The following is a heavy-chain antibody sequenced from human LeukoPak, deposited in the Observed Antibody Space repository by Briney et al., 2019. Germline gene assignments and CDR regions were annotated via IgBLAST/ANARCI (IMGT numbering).Heavy chain of an antibody. CDR3: ARQAVMVRGVINYYYYMDV. D-gene: IGHD3-10*01. CDR2: IYYSGST. CDR1: GRSISSRSYY. V-gene: IGHV4-39*01. Sequence: SETLSLTCTVSGRSISSRSYYWGWIRQPPGKGLEWIGSIYYSGSTYYNSSLESRVTISVDTSKSQFTLKVRSVTAADTAVYYCARQAVMVRGVINYYYYMDVWGKGTTVTISS. J-gene: IGHJ6*03.